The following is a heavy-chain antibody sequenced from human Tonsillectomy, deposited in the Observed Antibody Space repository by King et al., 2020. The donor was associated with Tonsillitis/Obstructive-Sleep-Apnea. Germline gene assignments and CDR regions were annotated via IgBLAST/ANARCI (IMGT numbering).Heavy chain of an antibody. D-gene: IGHD3-16*02. CDR1: GFTFSSYW. Sequence: VQLVESGGGLVQPGGSLRLSCAASGFTFSSYWMSWVRQAPGKGLEWVANIKQDGSEKYYVDSVKGRFTISRDNAKNSLYLQMNSLRAEDTAVYYCARVYYDYVWGSYRYTGNGWFDPWGQGTLVTVSS. CDR2: IKQDGSEK. V-gene: IGHV3-7*01. CDR3: ARVYYDYVWGSYRYTGNGWFDP. J-gene: IGHJ5*02.